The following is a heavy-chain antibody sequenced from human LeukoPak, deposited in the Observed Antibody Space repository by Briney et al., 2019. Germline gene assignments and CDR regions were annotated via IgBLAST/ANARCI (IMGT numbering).Heavy chain of an antibody. Sequence: SETLSLTCAVSGYSISSGYYWGWIRQPPGKGLEWIGSIYHSGSTYYNPSLKSRVTISVDTSKNQFSLKLSSVTAADTAVYYGARPLRVVIAIGGLRDYWGQGTLVTVSS. J-gene: IGHJ4*02. V-gene: IGHV4-38-2*01. CDR3: ARPLRVVIAIGGLRDY. D-gene: IGHD2-21*01. CDR2: IYHSGST. CDR1: GYSISSGYY.